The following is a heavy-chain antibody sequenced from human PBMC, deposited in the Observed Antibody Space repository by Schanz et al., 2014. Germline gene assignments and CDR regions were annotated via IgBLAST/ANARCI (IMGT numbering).Heavy chain of an antibody. CDR1: GYTFTSYG. CDR3: ARVPRPNYYDSSGYYLDS. D-gene: IGHD3-22*01. J-gene: IGHJ4*02. CDR2: IVPIAGIT. Sequence: QVQLVQSGAEVKKPGASVKVSCKASGYTFTSYGISWVRQAPGQGLEWMGRIVPIAGITNYAQRFQGRVTITADKSTSTAYMELSSLRSEDTAVYYCARVPRPNYYDSSGYYLDSWGQGTLVTVSS. V-gene: IGHV1-69*04.